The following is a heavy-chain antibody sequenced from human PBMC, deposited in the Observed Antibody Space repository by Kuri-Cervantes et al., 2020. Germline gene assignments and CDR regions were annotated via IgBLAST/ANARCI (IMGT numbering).Heavy chain of an antibody. CDR2: IYYSGST. CDR1: DYSISSNYY. Sequence: SETLSLTCTVSDYSISSNYYWGWIRQPPGKGLEWIGSIYYSGSTYYNPSLKSRVTISVDTSKNQFSLKLSSVTAADTAVYYCAREGRTGDAFDIWGQGTMVTVSS. V-gene: IGHV4-38-2*02. CDR3: AREGRTGDAFDI. D-gene: IGHD3/OR15-3a*01. J-gene: IGHJ3*02.